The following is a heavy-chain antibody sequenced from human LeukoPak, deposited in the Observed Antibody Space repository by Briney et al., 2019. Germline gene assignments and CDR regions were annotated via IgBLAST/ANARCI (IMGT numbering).Heavy chain of an antibody. CDR3: AKSELVVPDYYYYYYMDV. CDR2: IRYDGSNQ. V-gene: IGHV3-30*02. J-gene: IGHJ6*03. D-gene: IGHD2-2*01. CDR1: GFTFSSYG. Sequence: GGSLRLSCAASGFTFSSYGMHWVRQAPGKGLEWVAFIRYDGSNQYYADSVKGRFTISRDNSKNTLYLQMNSLRAEDTAVYYCAKSELVVPDYYYYYYMDVWGKGTTVTISS.